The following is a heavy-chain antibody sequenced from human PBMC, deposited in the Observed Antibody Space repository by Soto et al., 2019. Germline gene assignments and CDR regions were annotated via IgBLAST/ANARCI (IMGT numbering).Heavy chain of an antibody. CDR3: ARGTVTTGHYYYYMDV. D-gene: IGHD4-4*01. CDR2: IYYSGST. J-gene: IGHJ6*03. Sequence: SETLSLTCTVSGGSISSGGYYWSWIRQHPGKGLGWIGYIYYSGSTYYNPSLKSRVTISVDTSKNQFSLKLSSVTAADTAVYYCARGTVTTGHYYYYMDVWGKGTTVTVSS. CDR1: GGSISSGGYY. V-gene: IGHV4-31*03.